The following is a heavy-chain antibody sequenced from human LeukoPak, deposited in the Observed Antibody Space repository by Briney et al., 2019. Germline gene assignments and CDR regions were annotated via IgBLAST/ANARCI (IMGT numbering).Heavy chain of an antibody. CDR1: GFTFTNYA. D-gene: IGHD2-2*02. J-gene: IGHJ4*02. V-gene: IGHV3-23*01. CDR2: VSGSGGST. CDR3: AKEERYCSSISCYNDY. Sequence: GGSLRLSCVASGFTFTNYAMGWVRQAPGKGLEWVSDVSGSGGSTYYADSVKGRFTISRDNSKITLYLQMNSLRAEDTAIYYCAKEERYCSSISCYNDYWGQGTLVTVCS.